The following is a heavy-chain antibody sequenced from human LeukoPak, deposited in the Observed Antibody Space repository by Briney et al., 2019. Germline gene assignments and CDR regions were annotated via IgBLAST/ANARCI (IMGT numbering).Heavy chain of an antibody. Sequence: GGSLRLSCAVSGITFSNYGMIWVRQAPGKGLEWVAGISDSGGATNYADSVKGRFTISRDSRKNTLFLQMNSLRAEDTAVYFCAKRGVVVRVILVGFHKQAYYFDFWGQGALVTVSP. D-gene: IGHD3-10*01. CDR2: ISDSGGAT. V-gene: IGHV3-23*01. J-gene: IGHJ4*02. CDR1: GITFSNYG. CDR3: AKRGVVVRVILVGFHKQAYYFDF.